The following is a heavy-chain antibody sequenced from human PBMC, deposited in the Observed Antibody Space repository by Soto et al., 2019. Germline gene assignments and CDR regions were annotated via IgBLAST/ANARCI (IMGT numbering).Heavy chain of an antibody. Sequence: LVESLKISCRGSGYSFTSYWIGWVRQMPGKGLEWMGIIYPGDSDTRYSPSFQGQVTISADKSISTAYLQWSSLKASDTAMHYCARRDGYKKFYYYYGMDVWGQGTTVTVSS. CDR3: ARRDGYKKFYYYYGMDV. D-gene: IGHD2-21*01. V-gene: IGHV5-51*01. CDR2: IYPGDSDT. J-gene: IGHJ6*02. CDR1: GYSFTSYW.